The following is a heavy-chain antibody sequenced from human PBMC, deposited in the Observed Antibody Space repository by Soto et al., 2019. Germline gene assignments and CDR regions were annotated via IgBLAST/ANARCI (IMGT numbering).Heavy chain of an antibody. J-gene: IGHJ6*02. D-gene: IGHD3-10*01. CDR1: GYSFTSYW. V-gene: IGHV5-51*01. Sequence: EVQLVQSGAEVKKPGESLKISCKGSGYSFTSYWIGWVRQMPGKGLEWMGIIYPGDSDTRYSPSFQGQVTISADKSISTAYRKWGRLKASDTAMYYCAGGGVRGVITRTRDYYGMDVWGQGTTVTVSS. CDR2: IYPGDSDT. CDR3: AGGGVRGVITRTRDYYGMDV.